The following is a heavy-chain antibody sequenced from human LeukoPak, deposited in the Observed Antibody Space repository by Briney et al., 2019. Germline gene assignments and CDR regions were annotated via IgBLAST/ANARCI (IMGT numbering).Heavy chain of an antibody. CDR2: IYYSGST. Sequence: PSETLSLTCTVSGGSISSYYWSWIRQPPGKGLEWIGYIYYSGSTNYNPSLKSRVTISVDTSKNQFSLKLSSVTAADTAVYYCARHGIVVLPAARGTYYGMDVWGQGTTVTVSS. CDR3: ARHGIVVLPAARGTYYGMDV. J-gene: IGHJ6*02. CDR1: GGSISSYY. D-gene: IGHD2-2*01. V-gene: IGHV4-59*08.